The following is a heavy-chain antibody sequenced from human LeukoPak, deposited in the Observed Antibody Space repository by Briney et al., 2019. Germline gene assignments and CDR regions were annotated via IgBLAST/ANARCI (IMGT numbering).Heavy chain of an antibody. J-gene: IGHJ4*02. CDR3: ARRIAVAGADGFDF. V-gene: IGHV5-51*01. Sequence: GESLKISCQASGYRFTSYWIGWVRQMPGKGLEWMGAIFPADSDTNYSPSFQGQVTISADKSITTAYLQWSSVKASDNAMYYCARRIAVAGADGFDFWGQGTLVTVSS. CDR1: GYRFTSYW. CDR2: IFPADSDT. D-gene: IGHD6-19*01.